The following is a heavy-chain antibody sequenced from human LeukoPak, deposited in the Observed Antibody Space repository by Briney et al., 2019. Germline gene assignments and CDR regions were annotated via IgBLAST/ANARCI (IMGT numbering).Heavy chain of an antibody. V-gene: IGHV3-21*01. J-gene: IGHJ3*02. D-gene: IGHD3-3*01. CDR3: ARERITIFGVVITECAFDI. CDR1: GFTFSSYS. Sequence: GGSLRLSCAASGFTFSSYSMNWVRQAPGKGLEWVSSISSSSSYIYYADSVKGRFTISRDNAKNSLYLQMNSLRAEDTAVYYCARERITIFGVVITECAFDIWGQGTMVTVSS. CDR2: ISSSSSYI.